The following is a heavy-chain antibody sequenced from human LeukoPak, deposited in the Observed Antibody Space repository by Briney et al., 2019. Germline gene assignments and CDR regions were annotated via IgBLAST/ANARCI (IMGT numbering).Heavy chain of an antibody. D-gene: IGHD6-19*01. CDR1: GFTFSSYA. CDR2: ISYDGSNK. J-gene: IGHJ1*01. Sequence: GGSLRLSCAASGFTFSSYAMHWVRQAPGKGLEWVAVISYDGSNKYYADSVKGRFTISRDNSKNTLYLQMNSLRAEDTAVYYCAREAVAGLGPEYFQHWGQGTLVTVSS. CDR3: AREAVAGLGPEYFQH. V-gene: IGHV3-30-3*01.